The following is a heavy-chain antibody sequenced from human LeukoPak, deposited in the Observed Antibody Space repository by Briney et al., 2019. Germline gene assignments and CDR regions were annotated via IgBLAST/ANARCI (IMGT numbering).Heavy chain of an antibody. CDR2: ISGSGGST. V-gene: IGHV3-23*01. CDR1: GFTFSSYG. J-gene: IGHJ3*02. Sequence: GGSLRLSCAASGFTFSSYGMSWVRQAPGKGLEWVSAISGSGGSTYYADSVKGRFTISRDNSKNTVYLQMNSLRAEDTAVYYCAKPTGQRVYYDYVWGSPRIDAFDIWGQGTMVTVSS. D-gene: IGHD3-16*01. CDR3: AKPTGQRVYYDYVWGSPRIDAFDI.